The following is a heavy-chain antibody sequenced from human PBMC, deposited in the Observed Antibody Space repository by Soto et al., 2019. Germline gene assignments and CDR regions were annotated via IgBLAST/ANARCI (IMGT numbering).Heavy chain of an antibody. CDR3: ARGFGDIVVVPSAPRSRSSGSRLLTLSDV. J-gene: IGHJ6*02. CDR1: GGTISSGGYY. V-gene: IGHV4-31*03. CDR2: IYYSGST. D-gene: IGHD2-2*01. Sequence: SETLSLTCTVSGGTISSGGYYWSWIRQHPGKGLEWIGYIYYSGSTYYNPSLKSRVTISVDTSKNQFSLKLSSVTAADTAVYYCARGFGDIVVVPSAPRSRSSGSRLLTLSDVWGQGTTVTVS.